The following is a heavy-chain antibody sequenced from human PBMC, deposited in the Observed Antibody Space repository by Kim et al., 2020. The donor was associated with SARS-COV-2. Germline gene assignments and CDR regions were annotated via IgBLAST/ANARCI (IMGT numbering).Heavy chain of an antibody. V-gene: IGHV3-23*01. CDR2: ISGGGDTT. D-gene: IGHD2-15*01. CDR3: VVKEPWGGEVYCSGGTCYFWFDP. J-gene: IGHJ5*02. CDR1: GFTFSSYA. Sequence: GGSLRLSCAASGFTFSSYALSWVRQAPGKGLEWVSGISGGGDTTYYADSLKGRFTISRDNSKNTLYLQMNSLRAEDTAVYYCVVKEPWGGEVYCSGGTCYFWFDPWGQGTLVSVSS.